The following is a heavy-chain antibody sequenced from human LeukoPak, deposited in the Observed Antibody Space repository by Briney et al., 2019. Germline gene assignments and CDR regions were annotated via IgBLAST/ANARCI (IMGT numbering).Heavy chain of an antibody. Sequence: ASVKVSCKVSGYTLTELSMHWVRQAPGQGLEWMGWISAYNGNTNYAQKLQGRVTMTTDTSTSTAYMGLRSLRSDDTAVYYCARCNWNYFHHDDAFDIWGQGTMVTVSS. CDR2: ISAYNGNT. CDR3: ARCNWNYFHHDDAFDI. J-gene: IGHJ3*02. D-gene: IGHD1-7*01. V-gene: IGHV1-18*01. CDR1: GYTLTELS.